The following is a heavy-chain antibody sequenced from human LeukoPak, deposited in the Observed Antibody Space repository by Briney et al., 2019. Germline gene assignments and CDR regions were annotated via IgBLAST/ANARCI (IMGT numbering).Heavy chain of an antibody. V-gene: IGHV4-4*02. CDR1: GFTFSSYW. CDR3: ARAPSTGGVFFDY. D-gene: IGHD5/OR15-5a*01. CDR2: IYFRGNT. Sequence: GSLRLSCAASGFTFSSYWMSWVRQAPGKGLEWIGNIYFRGNTYYNPSLESRVTISIDTSKNQFSLKLSSVTAADTAVYYCARAPSTGGVFFDYWGQGTLVTVSS. J-gene: IGHJ4*02.